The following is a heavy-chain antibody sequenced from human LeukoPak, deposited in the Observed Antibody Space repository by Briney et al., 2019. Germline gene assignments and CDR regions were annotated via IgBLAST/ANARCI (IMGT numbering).Heavy chain of an antibody. V-gene: IGHV4-59*01. CDR2: IYYSGST. J-gene: IGHJ3*02. CDR1: GGSISSYY. Sequence: SSETLSLTCTVSGGSISSYYWSWIRHPPGKGLEWIGYIYYSGSTNYNPSLKSRVTISVDTSKNQFSLKLSSVTAADTAVYYCARSPKRGAFDIWGQGTMVTVSS. CDR3: ARSPKRGAFDI.